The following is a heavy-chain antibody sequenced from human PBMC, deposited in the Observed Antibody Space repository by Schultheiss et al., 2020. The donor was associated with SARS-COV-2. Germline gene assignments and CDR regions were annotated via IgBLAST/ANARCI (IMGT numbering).Heavy chain of an antibody. CDR2: IYYSGST. CDR1: GGSISSYY. Sequence: SQTLSLTCSVFGGSISSYYWSWIRQHPGKGLEWIGYIYYSGSTYYNPSLKSRVTISVDTSKNQFSLKLSSVTAADTAVYYCARGRYANIVVVPAAKYYFDYWGQGTLVTVSS. CDR3: ARGRYANIVVVPAAKYYFDY. J-gene: IGHJ4*02. V-gene: IGHV4-59*12. D-gene: IGHD2-2*01.